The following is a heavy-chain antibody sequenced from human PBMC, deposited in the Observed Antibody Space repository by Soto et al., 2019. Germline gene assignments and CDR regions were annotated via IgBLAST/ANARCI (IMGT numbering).Heavy chain of an antibody. CDR1: SGSISNSY. J-gene: IGHJ6*02. CDR2: INSSGST. Sequence: QVQLQESGPGLVRPSETLSLTCTVSSGSISNSYWSWIRQSPGKGLEWIGYINSSGSTNYNPSLKSRVTISVDTSKNQFSLKLSSLIAADTAVYYCARHSPPFFYGSGPWDVWGQGTTVTVSS. CDR3: ARHSPPFFYGSGPWDV. D-gene: IGHD3-10*01. V-gene: IGHV4-59*08.